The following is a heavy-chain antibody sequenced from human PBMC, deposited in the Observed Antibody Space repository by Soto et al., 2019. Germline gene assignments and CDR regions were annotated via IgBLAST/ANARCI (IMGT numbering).Heavy chain of an antibody. Sequence: QVQLVESGGGVVQPGRSLRLSCAASGFTFSSYGMHWVRQAPGKGLEWVAVIWYDGSNKYYADSVKGRVTISRDNSKNTRYLQMNSLRAEDTAVYYCAREGRWLQHYFDYWGQGTLVTVSS. V-gene: IGHV3-33*01. CDR3: AREGRWLQHYFDY. CDR1: GFTFSSYG. D-gene: IGHD5-12*01. CDR2: IWYDGSNK. J-gene: IGHJ4*02.